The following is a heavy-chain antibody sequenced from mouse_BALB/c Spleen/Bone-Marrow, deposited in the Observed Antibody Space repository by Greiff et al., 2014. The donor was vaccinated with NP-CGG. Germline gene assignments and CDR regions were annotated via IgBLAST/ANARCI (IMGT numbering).Heavy chain of an antibody. Sequence: VQLQQSGAELVKPGASVKLSCTASGFNIKDTYMHWVKQRPEQGLERIGRIDPANGNTKYDPKFQGKATITADTSSNTAYLQLSSLTSEDTAVYYCAIYYGNYYAMDYWGQGTSVTVSS. V-gene: IGHV14-3*02. J-gene: IGHJ4*01. CDR3: AIYYGNYYAMDY. CDR1: GFNIKDTY. CDR2: IDPANGNT. D-gene: IGHD2-1*01.